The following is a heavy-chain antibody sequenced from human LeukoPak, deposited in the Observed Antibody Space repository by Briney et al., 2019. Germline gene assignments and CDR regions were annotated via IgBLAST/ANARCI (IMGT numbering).Heavy chain of an antibody. CDR3: ARHLDYDFWSGYTDSPFGY. CDR1: GGSISSNNYY. V-gene: IGHV4-39*01. Sequence: SETLSLTCSVSGGSISSNNYYWGWIRQPPGKGLEWIGSIYYTGNTYHSPSLKSRVTISVDTSKNQFSLNLNSVTAADTAVYYCARHLDYDFWSGYTDSPFGYWGQGTLVTVSS. CDR2: IYYTGNT. J-gene: IGHJ4*02. D-gene: IGHD3-3*01.